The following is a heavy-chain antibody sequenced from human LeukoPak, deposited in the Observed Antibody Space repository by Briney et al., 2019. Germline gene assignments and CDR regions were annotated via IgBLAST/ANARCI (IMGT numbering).Heavy chain of an antibody. CDR3: ARVYRDIVVVPAAMGVDY. D-gene: IGHD2-2*01. CDR2: ISSSGSTI. Sequence: GGSLRLSCAASGFTFSSYEMNWVRQAPGKGLEWVSYISSSGSTIYYADPVKGRFTISRDNAKNSLYLQMNSLRAEDTAVYYCARVYRDIVVVPAAMGVDYWGQGTLVTVSS. V-gene: IGHV3-48*03. J-gene: IGHJ4*02. CDR1: GFTFSSYE.